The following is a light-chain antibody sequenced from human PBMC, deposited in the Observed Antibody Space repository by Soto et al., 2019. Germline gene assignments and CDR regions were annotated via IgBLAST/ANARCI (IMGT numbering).Light chain of an antibody. J-gene: IGKJ3*01. V-gene: IGKV3-20*01. Sequence: EIVLTQSPGTLSLSPGERATLSCRASQSINNRYLAWYQQKPGQAPRLLIYAASSRATGIQDRFSGSGSGTDFTLTISRLEPEDFAVYYCQQFGRSPGFTFAPGTKVHIK. CDR2: AAS. CDR3: QQFGRSPGFT. CDR1: QSINNRY.